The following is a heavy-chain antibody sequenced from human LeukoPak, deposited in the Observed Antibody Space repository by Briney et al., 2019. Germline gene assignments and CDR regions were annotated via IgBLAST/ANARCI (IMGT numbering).Heavy chain of an antibody. Sequence: GGSLRLSCAASGFTFSNYDMNWVRQAPGKGLEWVSYIAGGGSTIYYADSVKGRFTISRDNSKNTLYLQMNSLRAEDTAVYYCASSSGWKNYWGQGTLVTVSS. CDR3: ASSSGWKNY. V-gene: IGHV3-48*03. D-gene: IGHD6-19*01. CDR1: GFTFSNYD. CDR2: IAGGGSTI. J-gene: IGHJ4*02.